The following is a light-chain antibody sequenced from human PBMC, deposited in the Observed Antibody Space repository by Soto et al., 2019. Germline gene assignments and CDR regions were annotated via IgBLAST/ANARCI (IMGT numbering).Light chain of an antibody. CDR2: GAS. Sequence: EIVMTQSPATLSVSPGERATLSSRASQSVSSNLAWYQQKPGQAPRLLIYGASTRATGIPARFSGSGSGREFTLTISSLQSEDFAVYYCQHYNNWPPWTFGQGTKVEIK. V-gene: IGKV3-15*01. J-gene: IGKJ1*01. CDR3: QHYNNWPPWT. CDR1: QSVSSN.